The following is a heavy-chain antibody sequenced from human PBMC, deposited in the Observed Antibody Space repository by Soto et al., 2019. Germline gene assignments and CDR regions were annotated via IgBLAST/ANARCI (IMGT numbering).Heavy chain of an antibody. CDR3: AKMLGSQLPNSHNCFDP. J-gene: IGHJ5*02. V-gene: IGHV1-69*02. Sequence: SVKVSCKATGGTFSSYTISWVRQAPGQGLEWMGRIIPILGIANYAQKFQGRVTITADESTSTAYMELSSLRSEDTAVYYCAKMLGSQLPNSHNCFDPWGQGTLVTVSS. D-gene: IGHD2-2*01. CDR1: GGTFSSYT. CDR2: IIPILGIA.